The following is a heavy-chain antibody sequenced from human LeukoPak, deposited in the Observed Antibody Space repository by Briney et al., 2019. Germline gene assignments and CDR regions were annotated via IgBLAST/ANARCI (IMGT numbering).Heavy chain of an antibody. D-gene: IGHD2-15*01. Sequence: PSETLSPTCTVSGYSITNGYYWGWIRQPPGKGLEWIGSIYHDGRIDYNPSLKSRVTISRDTSNDQFSLKLSSVTAADTAMYYCARGGCSGGSCHSDRWGQGTLVTVSS. CDR1: GYSITNGYY. CDR3: ARGGCSGGSCHSDR. CDR2: IYHDGRI. J-gene: IGHJ5*02. V-gene: IGHV4-38-2*02.